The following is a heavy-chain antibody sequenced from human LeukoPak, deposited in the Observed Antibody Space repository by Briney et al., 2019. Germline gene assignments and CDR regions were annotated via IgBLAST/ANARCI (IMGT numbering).Heavy chain of an antibody. CDR2: IYYSGST. Sequence: PSETLSLTCTVSGGSISIGDYYGSWIRQPPGKGLEWIGYIYYSGSTYYNPSLKSRVTISVATSKNQFSLKVSSVTAADTAVYYCARDPRLGYYGSGTQYGMDVWGQGTTVTVSS. D-gene: IGHD3-10*01. CDR1: GGSISIGDYY. V-gene: IGHV4-30-4*08. CDR3: ARDPRLGYYGSGTQYGMDV. J-gene: IGHJ6*02.